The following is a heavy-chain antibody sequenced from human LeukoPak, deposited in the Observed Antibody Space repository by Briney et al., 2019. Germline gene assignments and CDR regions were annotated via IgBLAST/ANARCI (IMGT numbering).Heavy chain of an antibody. CDR1: GYTFTGYY. D-gene: IGHD3-16*01. CDR3: GRDKDYDTLRGANWFDP. Sequence: ASVKVSCTASGYTFTGYYMHWVRQAPGQGLEWMGGINPNSGGTNYAQKFHGRVTMTRDTSISTAYMEPSRLRSDDTAVYYCGRDKDYDTLRGANWFDPWGQGSLVSVSS. CDR2: INPNSGGT. J-gene: IGHJ5*02. V-gene: IGHV1-2*02.